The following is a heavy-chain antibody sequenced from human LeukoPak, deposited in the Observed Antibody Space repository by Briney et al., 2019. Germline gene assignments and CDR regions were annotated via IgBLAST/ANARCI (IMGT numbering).Heavy chain of an antibody. J-gene: IGHJ4*02. Sequence: SETLSLTCTVSGGSISSSSYYWGWIRQPPGKGLEWIGCIYYSGSTYYNPSLKSRVTISVDTSKNQFYLKLSSVTAADTAVYYCARLARIAATGRSVDYWGQGTLVTVSS. V-gene: IGHV4-39*01. CDR2: IYYSGST. CDR1: GGSISSSSYY. D-gene: IGHD6-13*01. CDR3: ARLARIAATGRSVDY.